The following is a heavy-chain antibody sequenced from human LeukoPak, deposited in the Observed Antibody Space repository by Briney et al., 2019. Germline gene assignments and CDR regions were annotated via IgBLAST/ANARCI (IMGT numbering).Heavy chain of an antibody. V-gene: IGHV3-43*01. D-gene: IGHD5-24*01. Sequence: GGSLRLSCAASGFTFDDYTMHWVRQAPGKGLEWVSLISWDGGSTYYADSVKGRFTISRDNSKNSLYLQMNSLRTEDTALYYCAKGVEMATDYYMDVWGKGTTVTVSS. CDR1: GFTFDDYT. CDR3: AKGVEMATDYYMDV. J-gene: IGHJ6*03. CDR2: ISWDGGST.